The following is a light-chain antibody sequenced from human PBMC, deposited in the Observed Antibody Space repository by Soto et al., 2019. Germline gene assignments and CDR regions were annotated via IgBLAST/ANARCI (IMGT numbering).Light chain of an antibody. CDR3: LQLNSYPLT. V-gene: IGKV1-6*01. Sequence: AIQLTQSPSSLSASVGDRVTITCRASTGIRTDLSWYQQKPGKVPKVLIYAATSLHSGVPSRFSGSGSGTDFTLTISSLQPEDFATYYCLQLNSYPLTFGGGTKVDIK. CDR1: TGIRTD. CDR2: AAT. J-gene: IGKJ4*01.